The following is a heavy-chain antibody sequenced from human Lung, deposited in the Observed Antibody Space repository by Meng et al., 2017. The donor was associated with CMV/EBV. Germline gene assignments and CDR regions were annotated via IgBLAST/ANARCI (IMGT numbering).Heavy chain of an antibody. CDR2: INHSGST. V-gene: IGHV4-34*01. CDR3: ARGRRGGFLEWLLAGNWFDP. Sequence: SETLSLXXAVYGGSFSGYYWSWIRQPQGKGLEWIGEINHSGSTNYNPSLKSRVTISVDTSKNQFSLKLISVTAADTAVYYCARGRRGGFLEWLLAGNWFDPSGQGTLVTVYS. D-gene: IGHD3-3*01. CDR1: GGSFSGYY. J-gene: IGHJ5*02.